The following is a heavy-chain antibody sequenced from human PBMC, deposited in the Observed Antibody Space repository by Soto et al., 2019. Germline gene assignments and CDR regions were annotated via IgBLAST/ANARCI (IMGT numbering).Heavy chain of an antibody. Sequence: TSVKVSCKASGYTFTSYAMHWVRQAPGQRLEWMGWINAGNGNTKYSQKFQGRVTITRDTSASTAYMELSSLRSEDTAVYYCARGVGSGSYYNQYNWFDPWGQGTLVTVSS. CDR2: INAGNGNT. J-gene: IGHJ5*02. CDR1: GYTFTSYA. CDR3: ARGVGSGSYYNQYNWFDP. V-gene: IGHV1-3*01. D-gene: IGHD3-10*01.